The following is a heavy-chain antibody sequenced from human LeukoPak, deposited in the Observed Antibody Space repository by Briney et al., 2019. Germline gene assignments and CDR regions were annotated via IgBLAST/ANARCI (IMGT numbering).Heavy chain of an antibody. J-gene: IGHJ6*02. Sequence: SETLSLTCTVSGGSISSSSYYWGWIRQPPGKGLEWIGSIYYSGSTYYNPSLKSRVTISIDTSKNQFSLKLSSVTAADTAVYYCARGNYADGMDVWGQGTTVTVSS. CDR3: ARGNYADGMDV. CDR2: IYYSGST. CDR1: GGSISSSSYY. V-gene: IGHV4-39*01. D-gene: IGHD1-7*01.